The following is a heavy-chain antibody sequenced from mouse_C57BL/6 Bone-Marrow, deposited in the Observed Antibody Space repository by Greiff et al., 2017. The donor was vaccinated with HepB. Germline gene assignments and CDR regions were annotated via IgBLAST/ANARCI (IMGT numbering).Heavy chain of an antibody. V-gene: IGHV1-59*01. CDR2: IDPSDSYT. J-gene: IGHJ1*03. Sequence: QVQLQQPGAELVRPGTSVKLSCKASGYTFTSYWMHWVKQRPGQGLEWIGVIDPSDSYTNYNQKFKGKATLTVDTSSSTAYMQLSSLTSEDSAVYYCATGGSTTVVATRWYFDVWGTGTTVTVSS. CDR1: GYTFTSYW. D-gene: IGHD1-1*01. CDR3: ATGGSTTVVATRWYFDV.